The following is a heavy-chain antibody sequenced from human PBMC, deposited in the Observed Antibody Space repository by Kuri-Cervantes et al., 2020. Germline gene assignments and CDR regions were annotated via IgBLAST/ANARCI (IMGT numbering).Heavy chain of an antibody. J-gene: IGHJ3*02. CDR1: GFTFSSYA. CDR2: ISYDGSNK. CDR3: AISLDYDFWSGTIGLSAFDI. V-gene: IGHV3-30-3*01. Sequence: LSLTCAASGFTFSSYAMHWVRQAPGKGLEWVAVISYDGSNKYYADSVKGRFTISRDNSKNTLYLQMDSLRAEDTAVYYCAISLDYDFWSGTIGLSAFDIWGQGTMVTVSS. D-gene: IGHD3-3*01.